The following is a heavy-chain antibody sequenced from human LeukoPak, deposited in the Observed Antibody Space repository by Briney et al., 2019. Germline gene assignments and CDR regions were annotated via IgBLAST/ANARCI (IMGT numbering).Heavy chain of an antibody. CDR1: GYTFTSYD. CDR3: ARGRGYCTNGVCYSKGFDP. J-gene: IGHJ5*02. D-gene: IGHD2-8*01. CDR2: MNPNSGNT. Sequence: ASVTVSCKASGYTFTSYDINWVRQATGQGLEWMGWMNPNSGNTGYAQKFQGRVTMTRNTSISTAYMELSSLRSEDTAVYSCARGRGYCTNGVCYSKGFDPWGQGTLVTVSS. V-gene: IGHV1-8*01.